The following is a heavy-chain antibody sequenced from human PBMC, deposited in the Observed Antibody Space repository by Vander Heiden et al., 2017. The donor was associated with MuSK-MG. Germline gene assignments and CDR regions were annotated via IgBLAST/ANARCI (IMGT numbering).Heavy chain of an antibody. CDR1: GFTFTTYA. J-gene: IGHJ4*02. CDR3: AKPATTSNWAPDY. V-gene: IGHV3-23*01. D-gene: IGHD1-1*01. Sequence: EVQLLESGGGLVQPGGSLRLSCAASGFTFTTYAMSWVRQAPGKGLEWVSSIGDSGVNTFYADSVKGRFTISRDNSKNTLFLQMNSLSTEDTAVYYCAKPATTSNWAPDYWGQGTQVTVSS. CDR2: IGDSGVNT.